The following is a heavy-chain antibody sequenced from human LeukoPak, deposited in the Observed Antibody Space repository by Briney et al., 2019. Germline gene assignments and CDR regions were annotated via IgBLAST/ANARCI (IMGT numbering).Heavy chain of an antibody. V-gene: IGHV6-1*01. CDR3: AARSPPDH. Sequence: SQTLSLTCGISGDSVSSNSAAWNWIRQSPSRGLEWLGRTYYRSKWYNDYAESVKSRISISPDTSKNQISLRLESVTSEDTAVCYCAARSPPDHWGQGTLVTVSS. CDR1: GDSVSSNSAA. J-gene: IGHJ4*02. D-gene: IGHD1-26*01. CDR2: TYYRSKWYN.